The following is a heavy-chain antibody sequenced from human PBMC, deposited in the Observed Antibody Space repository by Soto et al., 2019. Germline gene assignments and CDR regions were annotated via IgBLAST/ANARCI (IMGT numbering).Heavy chain of an antibody. V-gene: IGHV1-69*19. CDR2: ISPMFGAA. CDR3: AREVQVDTPAFLY. CDR1: GGTFNTYA. D-gene: IGHD3-9*01. Sequence: QVQLVQSGAEMKKPGSSVKVSCQSSGGTFNTYAMNWVRQAPGQGPEWMGDISPMFGAANYAPKFQGRVTITADESTGTSYMESSSLTSEATALYFCAREVQVDTPAFLYWGKGTLVTVSS. J-gene: IGHJ4*02.